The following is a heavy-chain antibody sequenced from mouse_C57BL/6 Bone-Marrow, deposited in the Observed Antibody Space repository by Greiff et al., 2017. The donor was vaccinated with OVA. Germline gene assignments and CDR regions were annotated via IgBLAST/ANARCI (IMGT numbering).Heavy chain of an antibody. D-gene: IGHD2-3*01. V-gene: IGHV1-61*01. CDR2: IYPSDSET. CDR3: ARWDGYYHYYAMDY. CDR1: GYTFTSYW. Sequence: VQLQQSGAELVRPGSSVKLSCKASGYTFTSYWMAWVKQRPGQGLEWIGNIYPSDSETHYNQKFKDKATLTVDKSSSTAYMQLSSLTSEDSAVYYCARWDGYYHYYAMDYWGQGTSVTVSS. J-gene: IGHJ4*01.